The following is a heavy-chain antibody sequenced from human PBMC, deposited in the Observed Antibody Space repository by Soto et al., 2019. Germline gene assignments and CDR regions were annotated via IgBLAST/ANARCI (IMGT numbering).Heavy chain of an antibody. CDR2: IRNQTYNGAP. CDR3: TRAERPNVAYFFDY. Sequence: PGGSLRLSCTVSGFTFENYAINWVRQAPGKGLEWVGLIRNQTYNGAPEYAASIKGRFTISRDDSKNIAYLQMNSLKTEDSAVYFCTRAERPNVAYFFDYWGQGTLVTVSS. V-gene: IGHV3-49*04. D-gene: IGHD1-26*01. CDR1: GFTFENYA. J-gene: IGHJ4*02.